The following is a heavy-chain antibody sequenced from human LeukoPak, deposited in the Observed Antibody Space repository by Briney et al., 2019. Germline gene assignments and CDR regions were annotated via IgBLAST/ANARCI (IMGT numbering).Heavy chain of an antibody. CDR1: GDSVSSNSAA. Sequence: SQTLSLTCAISGDSVSSNSAAWNWIRQSPSRGLEWLGRTYFRSKWYNGYAVSVQSRISINADTSKNQFSLQLNSVTPEDTAVYYCAKSNYGDYVWFDPWGQGTLVTVSS. CDR2: TYFRSKWYN. V-gene: IGHV6-1*01. J-gene: IGHJ5*02. D-gene: IGHD4-17*01. CDR3: AKSNYGDYVWFDP.